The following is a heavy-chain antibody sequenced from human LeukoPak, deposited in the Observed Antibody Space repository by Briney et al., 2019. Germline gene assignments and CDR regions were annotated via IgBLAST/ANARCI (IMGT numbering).Heavy chain of an antibody. Sequence: GASVKVSCKASGGTFSSYAISWVRQAPGQGLEWMGWINPNSGGTNYAQKFQGRVTMTRDTSISTAYMELSRLRSDDTAVYYCARSIEYSSSQWGQGTLVTVSS. D-gene: IGHD6-6*01. V-gene: IGHV1-2*02. J-gene: IGHJ4*02. CDR2: INPNSGGT. CDR1: GGTFSSYA. CDR3: ARSIEYSSSQ.